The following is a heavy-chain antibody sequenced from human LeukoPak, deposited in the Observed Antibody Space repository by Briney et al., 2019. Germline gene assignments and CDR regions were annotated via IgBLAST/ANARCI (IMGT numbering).Heavy chain of an antibody. V-gene: IGHV4-34*01. CDR2: INHSGST. Sequence: PSETLSLTCAVYGGSFSGYYWSWIRQPPGKGLEWIGEINHSGSTNHNPSLKSRVTISVDTSKNQFSLKLSSVTAADTAVYSCATRESLFLEWLPQGDWGQGTLVTVSS. J-gene: IGHJ4*02. CDR1: GGSFSGYY. D-gene: IGHD3-3*01. CDR3: ATRESLFLEWLPQGD.